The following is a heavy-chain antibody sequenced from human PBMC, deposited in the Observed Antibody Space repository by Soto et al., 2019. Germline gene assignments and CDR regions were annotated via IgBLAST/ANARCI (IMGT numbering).Heavy chain of an antibody. CDR3: ATYYGSGNDFPDYYYFGMDV. J-gene: IGHJ6*02. CDR2: ISSSGSTI. D-gene: IGHD3-10*01. CDR1: GFIFSTYS. V-gene: IGHV3-48*01. Sequence: GGSVRLSCAASGFIFSTYSMNWVRQAPGKGLEWVSYISSSGSTIYYADSVKGRFTISRDNAKNSLYLQMNSLRAEDTAMYYCATYYGSGNDFPDYYYFGMDVWGQGTTVTVSS.